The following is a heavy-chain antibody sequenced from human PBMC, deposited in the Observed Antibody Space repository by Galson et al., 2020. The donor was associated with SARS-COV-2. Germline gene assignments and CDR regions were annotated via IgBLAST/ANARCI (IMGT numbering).Heavy chain of an antibody. V-gene: IGHV1-2*02. J-gene: IGHJ6*02. CDR1: GYTFTGYY. CDR3: ATKLNPGYYYGMDV. CDR2: INPNSGGT. D-gene: IGHD3-10*01. Sequence: ASVKVSCKASGYTFTGYYMHWVRQAPGQGLEWMGWINPNSGGTNYAQKFQGRVTMTRDTSISTAYMELSRLRSDDTAVYYCATKLNPGYYYGMDVWGQGTTVTVSS.